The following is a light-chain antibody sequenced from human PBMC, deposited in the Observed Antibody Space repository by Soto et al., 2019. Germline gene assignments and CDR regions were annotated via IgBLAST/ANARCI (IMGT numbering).Light chain of an antibody. V-gene: IGKV3-20*01. J-gene: IGKJ1*01. CDR2: GAS. CDR3: QQYGSSPRT. CDR1: QSVSSSY. Sequence: EIVLTQSPGALSLSPGERATLSCGASQSVSSSYLAWYQQKPGQAPRLLISGASTRATGLPDRVSGSGSGTDFTLTISRLEPEDCAVDYCQQYGSSPRTFGQGTKVEIK.